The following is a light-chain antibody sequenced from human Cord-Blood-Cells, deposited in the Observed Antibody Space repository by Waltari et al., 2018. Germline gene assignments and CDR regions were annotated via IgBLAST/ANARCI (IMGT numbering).Light chain of an antibody. V-gene: IGKV3-11*01. CDR2: DAT. CDR1: QSVSSY. Sequence: EIVLTQSPATLSLSPGERATLSCRASQSVSSYLAWYQQNPGQAPRLLIYDATNRATGIPARFSGSVSVTDFTLTISSLEPEDFAVYYCQQRSNWPPSITFGQGTRLEIK. CDR3: QQRSNWPPSIT. J-gene: IGKJ5*01.